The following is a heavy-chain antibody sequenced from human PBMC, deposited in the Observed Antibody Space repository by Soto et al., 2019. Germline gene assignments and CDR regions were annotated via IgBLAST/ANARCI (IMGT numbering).Heavy chain of an antibody. CDR1: GYTFNSYG. CDR2: ISAYNGNT. J-gene: IGHJ5*02. V-gene: IGHV1-18*01. Sequence: ASVKVSCKASGYTFNSYGISWVRQAPGQGLEWMGWISAYNGNTNYAQKLQGRVTMTTDTSTSTAYMELRSLRSDDTAVYYCARDTRVRSSGWTENWFDPWGQGTLVTVSS. CDR3: ARDTRVRSSGWTENWFDP. D-gene: IGHD6-19*01.